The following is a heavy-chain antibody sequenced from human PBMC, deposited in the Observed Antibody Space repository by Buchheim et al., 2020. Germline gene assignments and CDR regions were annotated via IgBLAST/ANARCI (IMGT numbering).Heavy chain of an antibody. CDR1: GGSISSYY. V-gene: IGHV4-59*08. Sequence: QVQLQESGPGLVKPSETLSLTCTVSGGSISSYYWSWIRQPPGKGLEWIGYIYYSGSTNYNPSLKSRVTISVDTSKNQFSLKLSSVTAADTAVYYCARHPRLFGVVIPYYFDYWGQGTL. CDR3: ARHPRLFGVVIPYYFDY. J-gene: IGHJ4*02. CDR2: IYYSGST. D-gene: IGHD3-3*01.